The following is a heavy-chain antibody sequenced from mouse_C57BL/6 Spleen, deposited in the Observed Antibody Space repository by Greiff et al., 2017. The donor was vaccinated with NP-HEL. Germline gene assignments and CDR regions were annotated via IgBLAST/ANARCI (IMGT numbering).Heavy chain of an antibody. J-gene: IGHJ3*01. D-gene: IGHD2-4*01. CDR3: ARRYDYDGPWFAY. CDR1: GYTFTSYW. CDR2: IYPGSGST. Sequence: QVQLQQSGAELVKPGASVKMSCKASGYTFTSYWITWVKQRPGQGLEWIGDIYPGSGSTNYNEKFKSKATLTVDTSSSTAYMQLSSLTSEDSAVYYCARRYDYDGPWFAYWGQGTLVTVSA. V-gene: IGHV1-55*01.